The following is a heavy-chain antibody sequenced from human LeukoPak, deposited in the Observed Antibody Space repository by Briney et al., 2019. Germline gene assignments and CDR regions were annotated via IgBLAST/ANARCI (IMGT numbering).Heavy chain of an antibody. CDR1: GFTVSSNY. Sequence: GGSLRLSCAASGFTVSSNYMSWVRQAPGKGLEWVSVIYSGGSTYYADSVKGRFTISRDNSKNTLYLQMNSLRAEDTAVYYCAKDIIAAAGVDYWGQGTLVTVSS. V-gene: IGHV3-53*01. D-gene: IGHD6-13*01. CDR3: AKDIIAAAGVDY. CDR2: IYSGGST. J-gene: IGHJ4*02.